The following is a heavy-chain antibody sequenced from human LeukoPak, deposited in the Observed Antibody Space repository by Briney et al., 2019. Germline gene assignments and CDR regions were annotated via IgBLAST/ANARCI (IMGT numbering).Heavy chain of an antibody. Sequence: GGSLRLSCAAPRFTFSNYAMSWVRQAPGKGLEWVSGLSGSGDSTYYADSVKGRFTISRDNSKNTLYLQMNSLRAEDTAVYYCAKDLGLGDYWGQGTLVTVSS. CDR1: RFTFSNYA. V-gene: IGHV3-23*01. CDR2: LSGSGDST. D-gene: IGHD3/OR15-3a*01. CDR3: AKDLGLGDY. J-gene: IGHJ4*02.